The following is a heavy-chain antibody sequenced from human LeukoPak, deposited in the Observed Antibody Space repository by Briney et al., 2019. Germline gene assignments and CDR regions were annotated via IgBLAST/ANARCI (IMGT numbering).Heavy chain of an antibody. J-gene: IGHJ4*02. CDR1: GFTFSSYA. CDR3: AREARIAAAASFDY. D-gene: IGHD6-13*01. Sequence: ERSLRLSCAASGFTFSSYAMHWVRQAPGKGLEWVAVISYDGSNKYYADSVKGRFTISRDNSKNTLYLQMNSLRAEDTAVYYCAREARIAAAASFDYWGQGTLVTVSS. V-gene: IGHV3-30-3*01. CDR2: ISYDGSNK.